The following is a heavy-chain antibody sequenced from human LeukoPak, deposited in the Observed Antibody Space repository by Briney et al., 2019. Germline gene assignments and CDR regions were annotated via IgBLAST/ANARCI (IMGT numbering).Heavy chain of an antibody. J-gene: IGHJ4*02. CDR3: AKGYYDFWSAYPFDY. V-gene: IGHV3-23*01. CDR2: ISGSEVDT. D-gene: IGHD3-3*01. CDR1: GFTFSNHA. Sequence: PGGSLRLSCAASGFTFSNHAMTWVRQAPRKGLEWVSGISGSEVDTDYIDSVKGRFTISRDNSKNTLYLQMNSLRAEDTAVYYCAKGYYDFWSAYPFDYWGQGTLVTVSS.